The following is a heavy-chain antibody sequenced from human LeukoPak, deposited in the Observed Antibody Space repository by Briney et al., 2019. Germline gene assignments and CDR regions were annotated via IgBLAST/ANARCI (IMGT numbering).Heavy chain of an antibody. J-gene: IGHJ4*02. CDR1: GGSISSGGYY. D-gene: IGHD2-21*01. CDR3: ARSAVSLAYCGGDCYSFDY. V-gene: IGHV4-30-2*01. CDR2: IYHSGST. Sequence: SETLSLTCTVSGGSISSGGYYWSWIRQPPGKGLEWIGYIYHSGSTYYNPSLKSRVTISVDRSKNQFSLKLSSVTAADTAVYYCARSAVSLAYCGGDCYSFDYWGQGTLVTVSS.